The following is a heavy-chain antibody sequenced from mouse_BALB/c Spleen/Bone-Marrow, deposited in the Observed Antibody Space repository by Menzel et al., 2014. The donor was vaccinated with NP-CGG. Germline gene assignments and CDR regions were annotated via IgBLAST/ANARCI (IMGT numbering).Heavy chain of an antibody. D-gene: IGHD1-2*01. V-gene: IGHV1-54*01. J-gene: IGHJ2*01. CDR3: ARSITTALYYLDY. CDR1: GYAFXNYL. CDR2: INPGSGGT. Sequence: VQLQQSGAELVRPGTSVKVSCKASGYAFXNYLIEWVKQRPGQGLGWIGVINPGSGGTNYNEKFKGKATLTADKSSSTAYMQLSSLTSDDSAVYFCARSITTALYYLDYWGQGTTLTVSS.